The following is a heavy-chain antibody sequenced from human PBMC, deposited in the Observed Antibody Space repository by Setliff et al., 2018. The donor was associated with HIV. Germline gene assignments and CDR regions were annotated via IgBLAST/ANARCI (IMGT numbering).Heavy chain of an antibody. CDR2: IIPIFGTA. V-gene: IGHV1-69*13. CDR1: GGTFSSYA. Sequence: ASVKVSCKASGGTFSSYAINWVRQAPGQGLEWMGGIIPIFGTANYAQKFQGRVTITADESTSTAYMELSSLRSEDTAVYYCAPVSSGWFDPWGQGTLVTVSS. D-gene: IGHD2-2*01. J-gene: IGHJ5*02. CDR3: APVSSGWFDP.